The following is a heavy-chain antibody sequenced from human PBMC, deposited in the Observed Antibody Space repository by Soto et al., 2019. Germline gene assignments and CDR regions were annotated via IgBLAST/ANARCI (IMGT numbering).Heavy chain of an antibody. Sequence: PSETLSLTCAVSGGSISSGGYSWSWIRQPPGKGLEWIGYIYYSGSTYYNPSLKSRVTISVDTSKNQFSLKLSSVTAADTAVYYCAREEREDLALVPAAPGRAAFDIWGQGTMVTVS. D-gene: IGHD2-2*01. CDR3: AREEREDLALVPAAPGRAAFDI. J-gene: IGHJ3*02. CDR2: IYYSGST. V-gene: IGHV4-31*11. CDR1: GGSISSGGYS.